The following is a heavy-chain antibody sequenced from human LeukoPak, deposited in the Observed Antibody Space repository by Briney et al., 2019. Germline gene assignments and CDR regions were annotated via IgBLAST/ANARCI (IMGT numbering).Heavy chain of an antibody. D-gene: IGHD3-16*02. CDR1: GFTFDDYG. CDR2: INWNGGST. Sequence: RGSLRLSCAASGFTFDDYGMSWVRQAPGKGLEWVSGINWNGGSTGYADSVKGRFTISRDNAKNSLYLQMNSLRAEDTALYYCARVYYDYVWGSYPLDYWGQGTLVTVSS. CDR3: ARVYYDYVWGSYPLDY. V-gene: IGHV3-20*04. J-gene: IGHJ4*02.